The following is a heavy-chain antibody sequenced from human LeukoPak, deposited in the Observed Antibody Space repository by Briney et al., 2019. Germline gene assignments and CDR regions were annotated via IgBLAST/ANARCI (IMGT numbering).Heavy chain of an antibody. D-gene: IGHD3-22*01. V-gene: IGHV6-1*01. Sequence: SQTLSLTCAISGDSVSSNSAAWNWIRQSPSRGLEWLGRTYYRSKWYNDYAVSVKSRITINPDTSKNQFSLQLNSVTPEDTAVYYCARARGDYYDSSGYYYFDYWGQGTLVTVSS. CDR2: TYYRSKWYN. CDR3: ARARGDYYDSSGYYYFDY. J-gene: IGHJ4*02. CDR1: GDSVSSNSAA.